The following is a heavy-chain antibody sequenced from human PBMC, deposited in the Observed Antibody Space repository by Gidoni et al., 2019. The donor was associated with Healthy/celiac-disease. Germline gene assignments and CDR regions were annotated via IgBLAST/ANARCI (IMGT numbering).Heavy chain of an antibody. Sequence: QVQLVQSGAEVKKPGASVKVSCKASGYTFTSYDINWVRQATGQGREWMGWMNPNSGNTGYAQKFQGRVTMTRNTSISTAYMERSSLRSEDTAVYYCARLAARPWPSGYGMDVWGQGTTVTVSS. D-gene: IGHD6-6*01. V-gene: IGHV1-8*01. CDR3: ARLAARPWPSGYGMDV. J-gene: IGHJ6*02. CDR1: GYTFTSYD. CDR2: MNPNSGNT.